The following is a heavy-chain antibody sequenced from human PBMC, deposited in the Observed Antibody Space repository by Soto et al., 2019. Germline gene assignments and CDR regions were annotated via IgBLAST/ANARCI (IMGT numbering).Heavy chain of an antibody. D-gene: IGHD6-6*01. CDR2: IYWDDEK. J-gene: IGHJ3*02. CDR1: GFSLTTSGVG. V-gene: IGHV2-5*02. CDR3: AHRLYASSDDVFDI. Sequence: QITLKESGPTLVKPTQTLTLTCTFSGFSLTTSGVGVGWIRQPPGKALEWLALIYWDDEKRYSPSLQSRLTITKDTSKNQVDLTVTNMNPEDTGTYYGAHRLYASSDDVFDIWGQGTMVYVSS.